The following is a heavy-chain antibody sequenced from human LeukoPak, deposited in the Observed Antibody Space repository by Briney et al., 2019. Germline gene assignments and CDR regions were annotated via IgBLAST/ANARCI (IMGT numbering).Heavy chain of an antibody. CDR2: IYYSGST. J-gene: IGHJ5*02. CDR3: VRHGYYYDSSGYYGGWFDP. CDR1: GGSINSYY. Sequence: SETLSLTCTVSGGSINSYYWSWIRQPPGKGLEWIGYIYYSGSTNYNPSLKSRVTISVDTSKNQFSLKLSSVTAADTAVYYCVRHGYYYDSSGYYGGWFDPWGQGTLVTVSS. D-gene: IGHD3-22*01. V-gene: IGHV4-59*08.